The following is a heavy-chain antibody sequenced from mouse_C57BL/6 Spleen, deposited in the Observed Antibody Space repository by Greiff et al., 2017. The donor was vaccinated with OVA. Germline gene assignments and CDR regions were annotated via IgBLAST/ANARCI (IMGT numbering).Heavy chain of an antibody. V-gene: IGHV1-26*01. Sequence: VQLQQSGPELVKPGASVKISCKASGYTFTDYYMNWVKQSHGKSLEWIGDINPNNGGTSYNQKFKGKATLTVDKSSSTAYMELRSLTSEDSAVYYCARPTYYSSYYYAMDYWGQGTSVTVSS. J-gene: IGHJ4*01. CDR1: GYTFTDYY. D-gene: IGHD2-5*01. CDR2: INPNNGGT. CDR3: ARPTYYSSYYYAMDY.